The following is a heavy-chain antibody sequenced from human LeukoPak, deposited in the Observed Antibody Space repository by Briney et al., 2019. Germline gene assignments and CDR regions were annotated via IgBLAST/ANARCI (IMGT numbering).Heavy chain of an antibody. CDR1: GGTFSNYA. CDR3: ARRARSGEPQDIVGFDY. V-gene: IGHV1-69*06. D-gene: IGHD6-19*01. Sequence: GSSVKVSCKASGGTFSNYAISWVRQAPGQGLEWMGGIIPIFGTANYAQKFRGRVTITADKSTRTAYMELSSLRSEDTAVYYCARRARSGEPQDIVGFDYWGQGTLVTVSS. J-gene: IGHJ4*02. CDR2: IIPIFGTA.